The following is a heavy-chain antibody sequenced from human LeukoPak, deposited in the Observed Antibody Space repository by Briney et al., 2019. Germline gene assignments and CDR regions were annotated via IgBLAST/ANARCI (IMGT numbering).Heavy chain of an antibody. D-gene: IGHD4-17*01. CDR3: ARIPRKATVPKGYFDY. J-gene: IGHJ4*02. V-gene: IGHV4-61*02. CDR1: GGSISSGSYY. CDR2: IYTSGST. Sequence: PSQTLSLTCTVSGGSISSGSYYWSWIRQPAGKGLEWIGRIYTSGSTNYNPSLKSRVTISVDTSKNQFSLKLSSVTAADTAVYYCARIPRKATVPKGYFDYWGQGTLVTVSS.